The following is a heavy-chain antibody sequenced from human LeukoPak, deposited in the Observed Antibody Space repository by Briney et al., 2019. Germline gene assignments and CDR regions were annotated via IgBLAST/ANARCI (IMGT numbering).Heavy chain of an antibody. CDR1: GFTFSNYA. CDR3: VKDGADYGKNGWFDP. Sequence: PGGSLRLSCSASGFTFSNYAMHWVRQAPGKGLEYVSVISSNGGSTYYADSVKGRFTISRDNSKNTLYLQMTSLRPEDTAVYYCVKDGADYGKNGWFDPWGQGSLVTVSS. D-gene: IGHD4-17*01. V-gene: IGHV3-64D*09. CDR2: ISSNGGST. J-gene: IGHJ5*02.